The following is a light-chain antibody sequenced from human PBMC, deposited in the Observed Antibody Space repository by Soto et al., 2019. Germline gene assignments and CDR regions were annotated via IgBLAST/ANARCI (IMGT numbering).Light chain of an antibody. CDR1: QTVSSN. CDR3: QQYNDWPRT. CDR2: AAS. J-gene: IGKJ1*01. V-gene: IGKV3-15*01. Sequence: EIVVTQSPATLSVSPGERATLSCRASQTVSSNLAWYQQKPGQAPRLLIYAASTRATGIPARFSGSGSRTEFTLTISSLQSEDFAIYHCQQYNDWPRTFGQGTKVEMK.